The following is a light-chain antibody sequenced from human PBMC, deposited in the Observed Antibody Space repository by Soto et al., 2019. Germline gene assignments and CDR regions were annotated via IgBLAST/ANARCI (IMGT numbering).Light chain of an antibody. CDR2: GAS. V-gene: IGKV3-15*01. J-gene: IGKJ3*01. CDR1: QSFSSN. CDR3: QQAGT. Sequence: EIVMTQSPATLSVSPGERATLSCRASQSFSSNLAWYQQKPGQAPRLLIYGASTRATGNPARFSGSGSGTEFTLTISSLQSEDFAVYYCQQAGTFGTGTKVDIK.